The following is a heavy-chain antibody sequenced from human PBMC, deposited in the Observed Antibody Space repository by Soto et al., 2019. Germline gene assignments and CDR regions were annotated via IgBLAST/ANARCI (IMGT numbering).Heavy chain of an antibody. V-gene: IGHV5-51*01. Sequence: PGESLKISCKGSGFTFTSYWIAWVRQMPGKGLEWLGIIYPGDSDTSYSPSFQGQVTISADKSINTAYLHWSSLKASDTAMYYCARLFRYSSSSGYYYYYGMDVWGQGTTVTVSS. J-gene: IGHJ6*02. CDR2: IYPGDSDT. CDR3: ARLFRYSSSSGYYYYYGMDV. CDR1: GFTFTSYW. D-gene: IGHD6-6*01.